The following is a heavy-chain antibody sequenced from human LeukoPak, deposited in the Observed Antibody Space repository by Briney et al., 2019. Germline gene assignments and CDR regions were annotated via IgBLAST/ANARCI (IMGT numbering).Heavy chain of an antibody. V-gene: IGHV4-59*08. D-gene: IGHD3-16*01. Sequence: TSETLSLTCTVSGDSIRTYYWSWIRQPPGKGLEWIGYISYSGSTNYNPSLKSRVTISVDTSKNQFSLKLSSVTAADTAVYRCARRNNNPGGVYDYWGQGTLVTVSS. CDR3: ARRNNNPGGVYDY. CDR1: GDSIRTYY. CDR2: ISYSGST. J-gene: IGHJ4*02.